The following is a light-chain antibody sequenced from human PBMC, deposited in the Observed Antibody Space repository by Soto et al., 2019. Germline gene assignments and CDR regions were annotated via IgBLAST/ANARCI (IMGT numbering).Light chain of an antibody. CDR3: SSYAGSSTYV. Sequence: ALTQPPSASGSPWHSVTISFTGTNSDVGGYDYVSWYQQHPSKAPKLMIYEVSKRPSGVPDRFSGSKSGNTASLTVSGLQAEDEADYYCSSYAGSSTYVFGTGTKVTVL. J-gene: IGLJ1*01. CDR1: NSDVGGYDY. V-gene: IGLV2-8*01. CDR2: EVS.